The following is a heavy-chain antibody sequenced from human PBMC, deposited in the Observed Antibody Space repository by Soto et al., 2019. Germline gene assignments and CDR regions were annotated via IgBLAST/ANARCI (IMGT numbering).Heavy chain of an antibody. J-gene: IGHJ6*02. CDR1: GFTFSSYS. D-gene: IGHD2-2*01. Sequence: PGGSLRLSCAASGFTFSSYSLNWVRQAPGKGLEWVSYISSSSSTIYYADSVKGRFTVSRDNAKNSLYLQMNSLRDEDTAVYYCASDEGYQQTSTMDVWGQGTTVTVSS. CDR2: ISSSSSTI. CDR3: ASDEGYQQTSTMDV. V-gene: IGHV3-48*02.